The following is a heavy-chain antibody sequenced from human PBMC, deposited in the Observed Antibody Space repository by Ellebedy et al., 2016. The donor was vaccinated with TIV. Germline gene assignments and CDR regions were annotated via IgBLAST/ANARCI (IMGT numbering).Heavy chain of an antibody. Sequence: MPSETLSLTCSVSGDSISTTLYHWGWIRQPPGKGLEWIGSIYYSGNTYHNPSLKSRLIMSVDTSTNQFSLNLTSVTAADTAVYYCARVADYDYHYYCGIDVWGQGTTVTVSS. J-gene: IGHJ6*02. D-gene: IGHD4/OR15-4a*01. CDR2: IYYSGNT. CDR3: ARVADYDYHYYCGIDV. V-gene: IGHV4-39*01. CDR1: GDSISTTLYH.